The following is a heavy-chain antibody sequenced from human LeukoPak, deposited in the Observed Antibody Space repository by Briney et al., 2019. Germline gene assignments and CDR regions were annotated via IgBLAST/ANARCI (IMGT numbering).Heavy chain of an antibody. J-gene: IGHJ6*02. CDR3: AKEYYYGSGSHYYYYYGMDV. CDR1: GFTFSSYG. V-gene: IGHV3-30*18. D-gene: IGHD3-10*01. Sequence: PGGSLRLSCAASGFTFSSYGMHWVRQAPGKGLEWVAVISYDGSNKYYADSVKGRFTISRDNSKNTLYLQMNSLRAEDTAVYYCAKEYYYGSGSHYYYYYGMDVWGQGTTVTVSS. CDR2: ISYDGSNK.